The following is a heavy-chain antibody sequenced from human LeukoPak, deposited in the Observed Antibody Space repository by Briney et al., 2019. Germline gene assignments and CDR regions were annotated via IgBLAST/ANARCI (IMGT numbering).Heavy chain of an antibody. J-gene: IGHJ3*02. Sequence: ASVKVSCTASGYTFTSYGISWVRQAPGQGLEWMGWISAYNGNTNYAQKLQGRITMTTDTSTSTAYMELRSLRSDDTAVYYCVRSGYCYGGTCHSGAFDIWGEGTVVTVSS. CDR1: GYTFTSYG. CDR2: ISAYNGNT. D-gene: IGHD2-15*01. CDR3: VRSGYCYGGTCHSGAFDI. V-gene: IGHV1-18*01.